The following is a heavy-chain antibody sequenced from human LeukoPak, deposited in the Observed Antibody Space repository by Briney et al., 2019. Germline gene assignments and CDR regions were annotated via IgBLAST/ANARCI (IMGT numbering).Heavy chain of an antibody. CDR3: ATDTADKNDGIDI. V-gene: IGHV1-24*01. Sequence: ASVKVSCKVSGYMFNELSMHWVRQAPGKGLEWMGGFDPEHGEIVYAENFQGRVTLTEDTFTETAYMDLSSLSSEDTAVYYCATDTADKNDGIDIWGQGTMVTVSS. CDR1: GYMFNELS. CDR2: FDPEHGEI. J-gene: IGHJ3*02. D-gene: IGHD5-24*01.